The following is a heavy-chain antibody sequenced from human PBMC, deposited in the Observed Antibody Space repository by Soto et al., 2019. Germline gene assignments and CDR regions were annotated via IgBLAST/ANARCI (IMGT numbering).Heavy chain of an antibody. J-gene: IGHJ4*02. CDR3: AKVGYDILTGYPLYYFDY. CDR2: ISGSGGST. D-gene: IGHD3-9*01. Sequence: GGSLRLSCAASGFTFSSYAMSWVRQAPGKGLEWVSAISGSGGSTYYADSVKGRFTISRDNSKNTLYLQMNSLRAEGTAVYYCAKVGYDILTGYPLYYFDYWGQGTLVTVSS. V-gene: IGHV3-23*01. CDR1: GFTFSSYA.